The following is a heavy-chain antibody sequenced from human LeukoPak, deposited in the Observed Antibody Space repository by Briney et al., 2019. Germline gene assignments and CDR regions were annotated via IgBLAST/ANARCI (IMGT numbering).Heavy chain of an antibody. J-gene: IGHJ3*02. CDR3: ARVFRPSLTVFIIRGAFDI. CDR1: GFTFSSYW. CDR2: IKQDGSEK. Sequence: PGGSLRLSCAASGFTFSSYWMSWVRQAPGKGLEWVANIKQDGSEKFYVDSVKGRFTISRDNAKNSLYLQMNSLRAEDTAVYYCARVFRPSLTVFIIRGAFDIWGQGTVTVSS. D-gene: IGHD3-3*01. V-gene: IGHV3-7*01.